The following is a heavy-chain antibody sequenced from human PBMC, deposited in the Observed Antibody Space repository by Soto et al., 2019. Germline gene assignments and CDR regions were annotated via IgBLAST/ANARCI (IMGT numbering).Heavy chain of an antibody. V-gene: IGHV3-21*01. D-gene: IGHD2-21*02. J-gene: IGHJ6*02. CDR2: ISSSSSYI. CDR1: GFTFSSYS. Sequence: PGGSLRLSCGASGFTFSSYSMNWVRQAPGKGLEWVSSISSSSSYIYYADSVKGRFTISRDNAKNSLYLQMNSLRAEDTAVYYCARGCGGDCYSQYYYYYGMDVWGQGTTVTVSS. CDR3: ARGCGGDCYSQYYYYYGMDV.